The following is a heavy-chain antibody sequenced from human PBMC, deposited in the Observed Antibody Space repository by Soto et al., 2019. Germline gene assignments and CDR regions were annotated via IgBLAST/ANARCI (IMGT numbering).Heavy chain of an antibody. CDR1: GFTFDDYA. CDR3: AKDWLRVGELSPEFDY. Sequence: EVQLVESGGGLVQPGRSLRLSCAASGFTFDDYAMHWVRQAPGKGLEWVSGISWNSGSIGYADSVKGRFTISRDNAKNSLYLQMNSMRAEDTALYYCAKDWLRVGELSPEFDYGGQGKLVTVSS. J-gene: IGHJ4*02. CDR2: ISWNSGSI. D-gene: IGHD3-16*02. V-gene: IGHV3-9*01.